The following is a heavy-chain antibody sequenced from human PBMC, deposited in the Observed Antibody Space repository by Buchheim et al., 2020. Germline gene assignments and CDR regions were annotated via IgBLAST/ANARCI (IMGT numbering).Heavy chain of an antibody. CDR2: IDSDGSST. V-gene: IGHV3-74*01. J-gene: IGHJ4*02. Sequence: EVQLVESGGGLVQPGGPLRLPCAASGFIFRIYWMHWFRQAPGKGLVWVSRIDSDGSSTIYAASGMGRITISRDNAKNLVYLQMSILGADATAVYYCATNDAIGCFWGQGTL. D-gene: IGHD2-8*01. CDR1: GFIFRIYW. CDR3: ATNDAIGCF.